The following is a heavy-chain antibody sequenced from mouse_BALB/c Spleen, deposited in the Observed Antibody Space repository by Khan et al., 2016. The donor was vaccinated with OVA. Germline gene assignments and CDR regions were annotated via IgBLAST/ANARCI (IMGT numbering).Heavy chain of an antibody. V-gene: IGHV2-6-7*01. CDR3: ARELRVGGFDY. J-gene: IGHJ3*01. D-gene: IGHD1-1*01. Sequence: QVQLQQSGPGLVAPSQNLSITCTVSGFSLTDYGVNWVRQPPGKGLEWLGMIWGDGSTDYNSALNSRLIISNDNSKSQVFLRMNSLQTDDTARYYCARELRVGGFDYWGQGTLVTVSA. CDR1: GFSLTDYG. CDR2: IWGDGST.